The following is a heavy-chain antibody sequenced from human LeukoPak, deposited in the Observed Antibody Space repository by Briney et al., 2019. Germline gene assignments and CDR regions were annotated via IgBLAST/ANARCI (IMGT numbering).Heavy chain of an antibody. J-gene: IGHJ3*02. CDR2: LYYSRNT. V-gene: IGHV4-59*01. D-gene: IGHD3-22*01. Sequence: SSETLSLTCTVSGGSISSYYWSWIRQPPGKGLEWIGCLYYSRNTNYNPSLKSRVTISVDTSKNQFSLKLSSVSAADTAVYYCARSYDSSGYYYVRYAFDIWGQGTMVTVSS. CDR3: ARSYDSSGYYYVRYAFDI. CDR1: GGSISSYY.